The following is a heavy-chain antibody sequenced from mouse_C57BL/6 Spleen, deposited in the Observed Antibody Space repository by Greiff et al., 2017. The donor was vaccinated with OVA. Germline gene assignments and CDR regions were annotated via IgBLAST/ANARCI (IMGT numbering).Heavy chain of an antibody. CDR3: AREGYYGSRGNFDY. Sequence: EVQLQESGPELVKPGASVKISCKASGYSFTDYNMNWVKQSNGKSLEWIGVINPNYGTTSYNQKFKGKATLTVDQSSSTAYMQLNSLTSEDSAVYYCAREGYYGSRGNFDYWGQGTTLTVSS. CDR2: INPNYGTT. D-gene: IGHD1-1*01. V-gene: IGHV1-39*01. J-gene: IGHJ2*01. CDR1: GYSFTDYN.